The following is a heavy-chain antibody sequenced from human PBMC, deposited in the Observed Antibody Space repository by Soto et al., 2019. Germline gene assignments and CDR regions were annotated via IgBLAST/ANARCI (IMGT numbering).Heavy chain of an antibody. V-gene: IGHV1-46*03. CDR2: ISPSSGGT. Sequence: QVQLVQYGAEVKNPGASARVSCKASGYTFTSYYIHWVRQAPGQGPEWMGMISPSSGGTDYAQKYQGRVTMTRDTSTSTVYMELSSLISEDTAVYFCPRSIITTAGTEASDHWGHGTLVTVSS. J-gene: IGHJ3*01. CDR3: PRSIITTAGTEASDH. CDR1: GYTFTSYY. D-gene: IGHD6-13*01.